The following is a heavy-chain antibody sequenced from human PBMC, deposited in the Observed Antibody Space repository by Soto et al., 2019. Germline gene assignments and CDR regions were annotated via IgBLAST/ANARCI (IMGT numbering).Heavy chain of an antibody. CDR1: GFTFSSYA. CDR2: ISYDGSNK. J-gene: IGHJ4*02. Sequence: PGGSLRLSCAASGFTFSSYAMHWVRQAPGKGLEWVAVISYDGSNKYYADSVKGRFTISRDNSKNTLYLQMTSLRAEDTAVYYCARAVNGYSSGWSQVWGQGTLVTVSS. CDR3: ARAVNGYSSGWSQV. V-gene: IGHV3-30-3*01. D-gene: IGHD6-13*01.